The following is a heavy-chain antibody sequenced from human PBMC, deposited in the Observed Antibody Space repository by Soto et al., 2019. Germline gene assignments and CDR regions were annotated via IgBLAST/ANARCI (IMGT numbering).Heavy chain of an antibody. CDR1: GGSISSGGYY. V-gene: IGHV4-31*03. CDR3: ARDKGARSDSQDDAFDI. D-gene: IGHD1-26*01. CDR2: IYYSGST. J-gene: IGHJ3*02. Sequence: PSETLSLTCTVSGGSISSGGYYWSWIRQHPGKGLEWIGYIYYSGSTYYNPSLKSRATISVDTSKNQFSLKLSSVTAADTAVYYCARDKGARSDSQDDAFDIWGQGTMVTVSS.